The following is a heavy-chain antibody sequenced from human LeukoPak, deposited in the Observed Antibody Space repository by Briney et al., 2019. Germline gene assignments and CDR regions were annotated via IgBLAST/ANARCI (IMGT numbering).Heavy chain of an antibody. V-gene: IGHV3-23*01. J-gene: IGHJ4*02. CDR3: AKADCSSTSCSFDY. D-gene: IGHD2-2*01. CDR1: GFTFSSYA. CDR2: ISGSGGST. Sequence: GGSLRLSCAASGFTFSSYAMSWVRQAPGKGLEWVSAISGSGGSTYYADSVKGRFTISRDNSKSTLYLQMNSLRAEDTAVYYCAKADCSSTSCSFDYWGQGTLVTVSS.